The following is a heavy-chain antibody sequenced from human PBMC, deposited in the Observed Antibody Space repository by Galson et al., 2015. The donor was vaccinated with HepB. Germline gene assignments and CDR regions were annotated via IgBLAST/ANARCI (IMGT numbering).Heavy chain of an antibody. CDR1: GLTLHRYN. V-gene: IGHV3-48*02. Sequence: SLRLSCAASGLTLHRYNMNWVRRAPGKGLESIAYISTNGATIYYADSVKGRFTVSRDNARNSLYLQMNSLRDQDTAVYSCVRVFFGSERYSAYWYFDLWGRGTLVTVSS. J-gene: IGHJ2*01. CDR2: ISTNGATI. CDR3: VRVFFGSERYSAYWYFDL. D-gene: IGHD3-10*01.